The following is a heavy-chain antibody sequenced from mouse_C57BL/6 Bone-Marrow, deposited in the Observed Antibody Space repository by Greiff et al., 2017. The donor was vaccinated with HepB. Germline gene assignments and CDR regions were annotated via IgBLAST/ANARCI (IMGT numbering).Heavy chain of an antibody. CDR1: GYTFTSYG. V-gene: IGHV1-81*01. Sequence: VQLQQSGAELARPGASVKLSCKASGYTFTSYGISWVKQRTGQGLEWIGEIYPRSGNTYYNEKFKGKATLTADKSSSTAYMELRSLTSADSAVYFCAVLLLRRGCFDVWGTGTTVTVSS. J-gene: IGHJ1*03. CDR3: AVLLLRRGCFDV. D-gene: IGHD1-1*01. CDR2: IYPRSGNT.